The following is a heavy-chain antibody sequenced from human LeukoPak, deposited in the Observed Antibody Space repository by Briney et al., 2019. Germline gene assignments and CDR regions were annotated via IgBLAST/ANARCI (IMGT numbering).Heavy chain of an antibody. CDR2: IYTSGST. J-gene: IGHJ4*02. Sequence: SETLSLTCTVSRGSISSGSYYWSWIRQPAGKGLEWIGRIYTSGSTNYNPSLKSRATMSLDTSKNQFSLKLSSVTAADTAVYYCARVLLGALLDYWGQGTLVTVSS. CDR1: RGSISSGSYY. D-gene: IGHD2-15*01. CDR3: ARVLLGALLDY. V-gene: IGHV4-61*02.